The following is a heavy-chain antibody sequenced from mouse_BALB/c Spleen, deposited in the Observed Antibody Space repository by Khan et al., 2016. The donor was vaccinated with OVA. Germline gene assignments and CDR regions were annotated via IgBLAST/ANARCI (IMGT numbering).Heavy chain of an antibody. J-gene: IGHJ3*01. CDR1: GYTFTSYY. CDR2: INPSNGGT. V-gene: IGHV1S81*02. Sequence: QMQLEESGAELVKPGASVRLSCKASGYTFTSYYLYWVKQRPGQGLEWIGDINPSNGGTNFNEKFKSKATVTGDKSSSTAYMELSSLTSEDSAIYYCTRSGYGTFAYWGQGTLVTVSA. D-gene: IGHD2-1*01. CDR3: TRSGYGTFAY.